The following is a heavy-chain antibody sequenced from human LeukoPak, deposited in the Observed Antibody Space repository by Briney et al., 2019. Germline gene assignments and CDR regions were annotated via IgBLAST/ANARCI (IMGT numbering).Heavy chain of an antibody. Sequence: PGGSLRLSCAASGFTVSSNYMSGVRQAPGKGLEWVSLIYSGGSTYYADSVKGRFTISRDNSKNTLYLQMDSLTVEDTAVYYCARENLGGTDSFDYWGQGILVTVSS. D-gene: IGHD1-26*01. CDR2: IYSGGST. CDR1: GFTVSSNY. CDR3: ARENLGGTDSFDY. V-gene: IGHV3-66*01. J-gene: IGHJ4*02.